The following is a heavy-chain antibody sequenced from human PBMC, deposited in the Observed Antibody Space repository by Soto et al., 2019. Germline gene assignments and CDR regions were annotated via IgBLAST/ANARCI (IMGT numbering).Heavy chain of an antibody. J-gene: IGHJ5*02. D-gene: IGHD3-3*01. CDR3: TRRYWRGDVYNFVEWFDP. CDR2: IRSKANSYAT. Sequence: EVQLVESGGGLVQPGGSLKLSCAASGFTFSGSAMHWVRQASGKGLEWVGRIRSKANSYATAYAASVKGRFTISRDDSMITAYLQMHSLKSEDTAVHYCTRRYWRGDVYNFVEWFDPWGQGTLVTVSA. V-gene: IGHV3-73*02. CDR1: GFTFSGSA.